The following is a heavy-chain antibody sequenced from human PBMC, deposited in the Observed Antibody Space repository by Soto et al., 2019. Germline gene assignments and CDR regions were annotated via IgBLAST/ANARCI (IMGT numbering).Heavy chain of an antibody. CDR1: GYTFTGYY. CDR3: ARARIAAAGPYDAFDI. V-gene: IGHV1-2*04. CDR2: INPNSGGT. D-gene: IGHD6-13*01. J-gene: IGHJ3*02. Sequence: ASVRVSCKASGYTFTGYYMHWVRQAPGQGLEWMGWINPNSGGTNYAQKFQGWVTMTRDTSISTAYMELNRLRSDDTAVYYCARARIAAAGPYDAFDIWGQGTMVTVSS.